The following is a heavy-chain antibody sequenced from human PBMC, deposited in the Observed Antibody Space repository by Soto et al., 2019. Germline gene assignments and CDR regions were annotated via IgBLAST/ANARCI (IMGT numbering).Heavy chain of an antibody. CDR3: ARGGAGGYSSGWYIDY. V-gene: IGHV3-30-3*01. J-gene: IGHJ4*02. CDR1: GFTFSSYA. CDR2: ISYDGSNK. Sequence: ESGGGVVQPGRSLRLSCAASGFTFSSYAMHWVRQAPGKGLEWVAVISYDGSNKYYADSVKGRFTISRDNSKNTLYLQMNSPRAEDTAVYYCARGGAGGYSSGWYIDYWGQGTLVTVSS. D-gene: IGHD6-19*01.